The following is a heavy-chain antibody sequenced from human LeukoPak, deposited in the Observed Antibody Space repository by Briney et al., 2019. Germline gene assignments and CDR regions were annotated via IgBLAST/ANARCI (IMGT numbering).Heavy chain of an antibody. CDR2: IYPGDSDT. J-gene: IGHJ4*02. CDR1: GYSFTSYW. CDR3: ARSDRVGYSSSWYAYDY. D-gene: IGHD6-13*01. Sequence: GESLKISCKGSGYSFTSYWIGWVRPMPGKGLEWMGIIYPGDSDTRYSPSFQGQVTISADKSISTAYLQWSSLKASDTAMYYCARSDRVGYSSSWYAYDYWGQGTLVTVSS. V-gene: IGHV5-51*01.